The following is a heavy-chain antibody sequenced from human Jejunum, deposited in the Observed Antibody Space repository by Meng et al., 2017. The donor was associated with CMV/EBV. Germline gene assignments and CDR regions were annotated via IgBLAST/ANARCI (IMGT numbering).Heavy chain of an antibody. CDR2: ISTAGDSV. V-gene: IGHV3-11*01. CDR3: ARTLYYDILTGYYAPYYYYGMDV. J-gene: IGHJ6*02. D-gene: IGHD3-9*01. Sequence: WIRQAPGKGLEWVSCISTAGDSVYYADSVTGRFTISRDNAKNSVYLQMNRLRAEDTAVYYCARTLYYDILTGYYAPYYYYGMDVWGQGTTVTVSS.